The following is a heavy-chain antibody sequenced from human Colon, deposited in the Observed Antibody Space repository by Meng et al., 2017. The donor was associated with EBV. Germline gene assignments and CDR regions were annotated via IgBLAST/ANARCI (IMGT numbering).Heavy chain of an antibody. CDR3: ARVGAYCGGDCYHPR. J-gene: IGHJ4*02. Sequence: QESGPGLLKPSGTLSLTCAVSGGSLSSRTWWSWVRQPPGKGLEWIGEIYHSGSTNYNPSLKSRVTISVDESKNQFSLRLSSVTAADTAVYYCARVGAYCGGDCYHPRWGQGTLVTVSS. CDR2: IYHSGST. V-gene: IGHV4-4*02. D-gene: IGHD2-21*02. CDR1: GGSLSSRTW.